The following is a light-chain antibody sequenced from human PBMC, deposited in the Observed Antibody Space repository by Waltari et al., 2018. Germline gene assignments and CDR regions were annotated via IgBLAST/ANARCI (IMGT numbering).Light chain of an antibody. CDR2: KAS. V-gene: IGKV1-5*03. CDR1: QSISTW. CDR3: QQYNSYSGA. Sequence: DIQMTQSPSTLSASVGDRVTITCRASQSISTWLAWYQQKPGTAPKRLIYKASTLESGVPSRFSGSGSGTEFTLTISSLQPDDFATYYCQQYNSYSGAFGQGTKVEIK. J-gene: IGKJ1*01.